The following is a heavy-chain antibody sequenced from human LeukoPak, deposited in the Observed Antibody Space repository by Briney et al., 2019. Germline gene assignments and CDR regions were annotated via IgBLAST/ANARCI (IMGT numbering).Heavy chain of an antibody. CDR2: IRSKAYGGTT. D-gene: IGHD5-24*01. Sequence: GGSLRLSCTASGFTFGDYAMSWVRQAPGKGLEWVGFIRSKAYGGTTEYAASVKGRFTISRDDSKSIAYLQMNSLKTEDTAVYYCTREAPRDGYVCFDYWGQGTLVTVSS. CDR3: TREAPRDGYVCFDY. J-gene: IGHJ4*02. CDR1: GFTFGDYA. V-gene: IGHV3-49*04.